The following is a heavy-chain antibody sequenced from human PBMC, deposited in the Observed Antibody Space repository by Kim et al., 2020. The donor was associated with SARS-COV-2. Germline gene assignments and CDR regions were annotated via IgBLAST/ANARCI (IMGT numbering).Heavy chain of an antibody. CDR1: GLSFDSYA. CDR3: ARGNYQESVSLSDYFNGMDV. J-gene: IGHJ6*02. CDR2: ISYDGRNK. V-gene: IGHV3-30-3*01. D-gene: IGHD4-17*01. Sequence: GGSLRLSCAASGLSFDSYAMNWVRQAPGKGLEWVAVISYDGRNKYYADSVKGRFTISRDNSKSTLYLQMNSLRVEDTAVYYCARGNYQESVSLSDYFNGMDVWGQGLRVTVSS.